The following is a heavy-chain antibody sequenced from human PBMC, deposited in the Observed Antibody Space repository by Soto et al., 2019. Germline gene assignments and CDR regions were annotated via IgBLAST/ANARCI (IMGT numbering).Heavy chain of an antibody. CDR2: IIPIFGEA. J-gene: IGHJ3*02. CDR3: ARNSCARTQWVAFDS. D-gene: IGHD2-21*01. CDR1: GGTFSSYA. Sequence: QVQLVQSGAEVKKPGSSVKVSCKASGGTFSSYAISWVRQAPGQGLEWMGGIIPIFGEANYEQKFQGRVTITADESTSTAYMELSSLRSDDTAVYYCARNSCARTQWVAFDSWGQGTMVTVSS. V-gene: IGHV1-69*12.